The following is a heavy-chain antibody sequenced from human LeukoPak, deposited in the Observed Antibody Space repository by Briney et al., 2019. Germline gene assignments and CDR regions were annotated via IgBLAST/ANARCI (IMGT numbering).Heavy chain of an antibody. CDR3: ARVPSYGSGSYPQPWKEYYFDY. V-gene: IGHV3-23*01. CDR2: ISGSGGST. Sequence: GGSLRLSCAASGFTFSSYGMSWVRQAPGKGLEWVSAISGSGGSTYYADSVKGRFTISRDNSKNTLYLQMNSLRAEDTAVYYCARVPSYGSGSYPQPWKEYYFDYWGQGTLVTVSS. CDR1: GFTFSSYG. D-gene: IGHD3-10*01. J-gene: IGHJ4*02.